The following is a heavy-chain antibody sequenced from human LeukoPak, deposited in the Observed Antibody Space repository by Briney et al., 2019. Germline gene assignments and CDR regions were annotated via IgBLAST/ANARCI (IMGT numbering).Heavy chain of an antibody. J-gene: IGHJ5*02. V-gene: IGHV4-30-2*01. D-gene: IGHD2-2*01. CDR3: AGNIVVVPAAGRVVNWFDP. CDR1: GGSISSGGYY. CDR2: IYHSGST. Sequence: SQTLSLTCTVSGGSISSGGYYWSWIRQPPGKGLEWIGYIYHSGSTYYNPSLKSRVTISVDRSKNQFSLKLSSVTAADTAVYYCAGNIVVVPAAGRVVNWFDPWGQGTLVTVSS.